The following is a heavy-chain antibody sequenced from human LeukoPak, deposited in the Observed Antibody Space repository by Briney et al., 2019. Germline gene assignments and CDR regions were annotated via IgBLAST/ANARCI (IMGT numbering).Heavy chain of an antibody. CDR2: IHYSGST. J-gene: IGHJ3*02. V-gene: IGHV4-59*12. CDR3: ARDRVAVAGRIPFDI. Sequence: SETLSLTCTVSGGSISSYYWGWIRQPPGKGLVWIGYIHYSGSTNYSPSLKSRVTISVDTSKNQFSLKLSSVTAADTAVYYCARDRVAVAGRIPFDIWGQGTMVTVSS. CDR1: GGSISSYY. D-gene: IGHD6-19*01.